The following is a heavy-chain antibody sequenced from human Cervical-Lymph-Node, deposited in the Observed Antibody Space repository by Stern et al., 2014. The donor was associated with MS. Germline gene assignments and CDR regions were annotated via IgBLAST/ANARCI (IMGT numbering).Heavy chain of an antibody. Sequence: QVQLQESGPGLVKPSGTLSLMCAVSGGSFTSSDWWSWVRQSPGKGLEWIGDINYSGATKYTRSLRSRVTMSVDKSNNQFSLNLSSVTAADTAVYFCARLVTSTGNHNWFDPWGQGTLVTVSS. CDR2: INYSGAT. D-gene: IGHD1-1*01. CDR1: GGSFTSSDW. CDR3: ARLVTSTGNHNWFDP. J-gene: IGHJ5*02. V-gene: IGHV4-4*02.